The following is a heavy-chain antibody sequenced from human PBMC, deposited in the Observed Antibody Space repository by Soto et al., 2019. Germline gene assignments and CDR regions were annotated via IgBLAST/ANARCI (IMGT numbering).Heavy chain of an antibody. Sequence: EGQVSESGGGLVQPGESLRLSCTASGFTFSSFAMSWVRQAPGRGLEWVSSITGGGISTYFADSVKGRFSISRDNFKKILYLHMDSLKGEDTAIYYCAKGSSVMPEGNFFDPWGPGTLVTVSP. D-gene: IGHD2-2*01. J-gene: IGHJ5*02. CDR2: ITGGGIST. CDR1: GFTFSSFA. CDR3: AKGSSVMPEGNFFDP. V-gene: IGHV3-23*01.